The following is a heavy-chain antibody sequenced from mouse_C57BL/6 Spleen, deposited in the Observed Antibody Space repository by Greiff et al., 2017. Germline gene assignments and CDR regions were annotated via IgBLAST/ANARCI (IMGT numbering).Heavy chain of an antibody. CDR2: IDPSDSYT. Sequence: QVQLQQPGAELVMPGASVKLSCKASGYTFTSSWMHWVKQRPGQGLEWIGEIDPSDSYTNYNQKFKGKSTLTVDKSSSTAYMQLSSLTSEESAVYYCARGGYYYGSSYFDYWGPGTTLTVSS. V-gene: IGHV1-69*01. D-gene: IGHD1-1*01. CDR1: GYTFTSSW. J-gene: IGHJ2*01. CDR3: ARGGYYYGSSYFDY.